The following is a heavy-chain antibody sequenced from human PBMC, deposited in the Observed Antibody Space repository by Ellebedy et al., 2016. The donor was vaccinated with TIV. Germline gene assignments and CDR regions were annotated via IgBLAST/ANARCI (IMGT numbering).Heavy chain of an antibody. CDR2: ISYDGSNK. J-gene: IGHJ4*02. CDR1: GFTFSSYG. D-gene: IGHD6-19*01. V-gene: IGHV3-30*03. Sequence: GESLKISXAASGFTFSSYGMHWVRQAPGKGLEWVAVISYDGSNKYYADSVKGRFTISRDNAKNSLYLQMNSLRAEDTAVYYCARGGLSSGWYGTFDYWGQGTLVTVSS. CDR3: ARGGLSSGWYGTFDY.